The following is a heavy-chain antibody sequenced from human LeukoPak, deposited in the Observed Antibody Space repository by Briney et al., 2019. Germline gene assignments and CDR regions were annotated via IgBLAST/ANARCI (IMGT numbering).Heavy chain of an antibody. D-gene: IGHD4-17*01. CDR1: GYTFTGYY. V-gene: IGHV1-2*02. CDR3: ARAQTNYGDYVDWFDP. J-gene: IGHJ5*02. CDR2: INPNSGGR. Sequence: ASVKFSCKASGYTFTGYYMHWVRQAPGQGLEWMGWINPNSGGRNYAQKFQGRVTMTRDTSISTAYMELSRLRSDDTAVYYCARAQTNYGDYVDWFDPWGQGTLVTVSS.